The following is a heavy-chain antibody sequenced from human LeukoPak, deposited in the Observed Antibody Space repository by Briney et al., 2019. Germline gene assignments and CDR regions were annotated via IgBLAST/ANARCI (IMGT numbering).Heavy chain of an antibody. CDR2: INHSGST. D-gene: IGHD3-9*01. J-gene: IGHJ4*02. CDR3: ARGRHYDILTGYSPHDY. CDR1: GFTFSSYA. V-gene: IGHV4-34*01. Sequence: GSLRLSCAASGFTFSSYAMSWVRQPPGKGLEWIGEINHSGSTNYNPSLKSRVTISVDTSKNQFSLKLSSVTAADTAVYYCARGRHYDILTGYSPHDYWGQGTLVTVSS.